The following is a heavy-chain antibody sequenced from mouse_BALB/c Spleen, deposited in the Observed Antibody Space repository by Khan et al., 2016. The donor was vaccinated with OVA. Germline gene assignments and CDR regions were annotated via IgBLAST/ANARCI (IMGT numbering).Heavy chain of an antibody. Sequence: EVELVESGGDLVKPGGSLKLSCAASGFTFSTYGMSWVRQTPDKRLEWVATVSTGGGYTYYPDSVKGRFTISRDNAKNTLYLQMSCLKSEDTAMFYCTRHAYYYDSEGFAYWGQGTLVTVSA. CDR2: VSTGGGYT. J-gene: IGHJ3*01. D-gene: IGHD1-1*01. CDR1: GFTFSTYG. CDR3: TRHAYYYDSEGFAY. V-gene: IGHV5-6*01.